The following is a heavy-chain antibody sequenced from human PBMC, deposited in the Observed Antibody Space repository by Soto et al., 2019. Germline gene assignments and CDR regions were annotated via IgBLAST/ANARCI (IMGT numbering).Heavy chain of an antibody. V-gene: IGHV1-18*01. Sequence: QVQLVQSGAEVKRPGASVKVSCKASGYSFTTYGITWVRQAPGQGLEWMGWISPYNGDRNYAQKFQGRVTMTTDTSTTTAYRELRSLRFDDTAVYYCARYRHTPSGGANWFDPWGQGTLLTVSS. CDR1: GYSFTTYG. CDR3: ARYRHTPSGGANWFDP. J-gene: IGHJ5*02. CDR2: ISPYNGDR. D-gene: IGHD3-10*01.